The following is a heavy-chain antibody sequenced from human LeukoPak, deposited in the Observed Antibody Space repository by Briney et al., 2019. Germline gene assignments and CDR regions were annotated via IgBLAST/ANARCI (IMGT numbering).Heavy chain of an antibody. CDR3: AKDLEGSGGSCYSD. J-gene: IGHJ4*02. V-gene: IGHV3-53*01. D-gene: IGHD2-15*01. CDR1: GLTVTKKY. Sequence: GGSLRLSCAVSGLTVTKKYMTWVRQAPGKGLEWVSLINGGGRTYYADSVKGRFTISRDNSKNTLYLQMNSLRAEDTAVYYCAKDLEGSGGSCYSDWGQGTLVTVSS. CDR2: INGGGRT.